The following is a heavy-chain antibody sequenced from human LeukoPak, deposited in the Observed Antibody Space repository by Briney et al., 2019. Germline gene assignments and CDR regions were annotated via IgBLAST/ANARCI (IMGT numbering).Heavy chain of an antibody. CDR3: VCYDNAAEYFHY. CDR2: ITTSGGST. CDR1: GFKFSSFP. D-gene: IGHD3-22*01. Sequence: GGSLRLSCAASGFKFSSFPMNWVRQAPGKGLEWVSSITTSGGSTSYADSVRGRFTISRDNSKNTLYLQMNSLRAEDTALYYCVCYDNAAEYFHYWGQGTLVTVSS. V-gene: IGHV3-23*01. J-gene: IGHJ1*01.